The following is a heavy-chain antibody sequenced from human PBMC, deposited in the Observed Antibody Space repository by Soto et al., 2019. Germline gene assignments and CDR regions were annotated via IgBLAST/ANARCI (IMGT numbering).Heavy chain of an antibody. CDR2: INSDGGTT. CDR3: LAGETNYFDF. Sequence: EVQLVESGGGLLQPGGSLRLSCAGSGLTLSRYWMHWVRQGPGKGLVWVSRINSDGGTTTYADSVKGRFTISRDNAKNTVELQMNSLRAEDTAVYYCLAGETNYFDFWGQGTLVTVSS. J-gene: IGHJ4*02. V-gene: IGHV3-74*01. CDR1: GLTLSRYW. D-gene: IGHD3-10*01.